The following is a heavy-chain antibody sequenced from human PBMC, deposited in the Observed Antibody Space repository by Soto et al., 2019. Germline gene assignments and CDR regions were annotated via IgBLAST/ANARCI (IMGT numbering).Heavy chain of an antibody. CDR3: AKLGTYVSEIYSFRDNWIDP. CDR1: GFSVSSSH. V-gene: IGHV3-53*01. D-gene: IGHD3-10*01. CDR2: FYSGGAT. Sequence: EVQLVDSGGGLIQTGGSLRRSGAASGFSVSSSHMIWVRQAQGNGLEWVTVFYSGGATDYAVSVKVRFTISSDRSKNTMYLQMDGLRTEDTAVYHCAKLGTYVSEIYSFRDNWIDPCGQGTMVNVSS. J-gene: IGHJ5*02.